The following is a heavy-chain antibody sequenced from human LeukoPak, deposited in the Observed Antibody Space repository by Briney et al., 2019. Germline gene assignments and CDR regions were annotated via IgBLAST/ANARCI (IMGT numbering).Heavy chain of an antibody. J-gene: IGHJ4*02. CDR3: ARARGYFDWLPPFDY. Sequence: ASVKVSCKASGYTFTGYYMHWVRQAPGQGLEWMGWINPNSGGTNYAQKLQGRVTMTRDTSISTAYMELSRLRSDDTAVHYCARARGYFDWLPPFDYWGQGTLVTVSS. D-gene: IGHD3-9*01. CDR1: GYTFTGYY. V-gene: IGHV1-2*02. CDR2: INPNSGGT.